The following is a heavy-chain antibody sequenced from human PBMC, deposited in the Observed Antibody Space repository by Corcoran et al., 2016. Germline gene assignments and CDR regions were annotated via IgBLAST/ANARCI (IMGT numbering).Heavy chain of an antibody. J-gene: IGHJ6*02. Sequence: QLQLQESGPGLVKPSETLSLTCTVSGGSISSSSYYWGWIRQPPGKGLEWIGSIYYSGGTYYNPSLKSRVTISVDTSKNQFSLKLSSVTAADTAVYYCARDPGRPYYYYGMDVWGQGTTVTVSS. CDR2: IYYSGGT. D-gene: IGHD2-15*01. V-gene: IGHV4-39*07. CDR3: ARDPGRPYYYYGMDV. CDR1: GGSISSSSYY.